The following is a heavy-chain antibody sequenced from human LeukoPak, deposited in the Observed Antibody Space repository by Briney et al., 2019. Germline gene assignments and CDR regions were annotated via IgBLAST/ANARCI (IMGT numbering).Heavy chain of an antibody. Sequence: SETLSLTCTVSGGSISSYFWSWIRQPPGKGLEWIGYMQYSGSTSYNPSLKSRVTISVDTSKNQFSLKLSSVTAADTAAYYCARFTGWYEANWFDPWGQGTLVTVSS. CDR2: MQYSGST. CDR1: GGSISSYF. CDR3: ARFTGWYEANWFDP. J-gene: IGHJ5*02. D-gene: IGHD6-19*01. V-gene: IGHV4-59*12.